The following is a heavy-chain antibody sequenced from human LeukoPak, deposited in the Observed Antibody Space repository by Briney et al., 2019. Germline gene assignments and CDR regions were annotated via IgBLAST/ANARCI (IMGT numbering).Heavy chain of an antibody. CDR2: TDPGSGVR. CDR3: ARDNYGSLDY. D-gene: IGHD1-26*01. CDR1: GYTFTDSAYH. V-gene: IGHV1-2*06. Sequence: ASVKVSCKTSGYTFTDSAYHLHWVRQAPGQGLEWMGRTDPGSGVRTYAQNFQGRVTMTWDTSISTAYMELTGLTSDDTALYYCARDNYGSLDYWGQGTQVTVSS. J-gene: IGHJ4*02.